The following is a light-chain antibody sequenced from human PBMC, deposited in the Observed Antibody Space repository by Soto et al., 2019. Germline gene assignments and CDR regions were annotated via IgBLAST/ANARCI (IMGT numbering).Light chain of an antibody. V-gene: IGLV1-47*01. CDR2: RND. CDR3: AAWDDSLSGVV. Sequence: QSVLTQPPSASATPGQRVTISCSGSSSNIGTNYVYWYQHLPGTAPKLLIYRNDQRPSGVPDRFSGSMSRTAASLAIGGLRSEDEADYYCAAWDDSLSGVVFGGGTKLTVL. J-gene: IGLJ2*01. CDR1: SSNIGTNY.